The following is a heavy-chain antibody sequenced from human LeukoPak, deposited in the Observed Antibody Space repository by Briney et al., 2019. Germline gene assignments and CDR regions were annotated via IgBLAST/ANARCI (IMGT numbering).Heavy chain of an antibody. D-gene: IGHD1-26*01. CDR2: IYHSGST. CDR3: ARRADRRELLRLYYFDY. Sequence: SETLSLTCTVSGYSISSGYYWGWIRQPPGKGLEWIGSIYHSGSTYYNPSLKSRVTISVDTSKNQFSLKLSSVTAADTAVYYCARRADRRELLRLYYFDYWGQGTLVTVSS. CDR1: GYSISSGYY. J-gene: IGHJ4*02. V-gene: IGHV4-38-2*02.